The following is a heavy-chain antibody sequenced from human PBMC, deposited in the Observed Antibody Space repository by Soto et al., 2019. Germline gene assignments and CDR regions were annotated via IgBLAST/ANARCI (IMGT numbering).Heavy chain of an antibody. CDR2: INPNSGGT. V-gene: IGHV1-2*02. CDR1: GYIFTVYY. D-gene: IGHD3-10*01. Sequence: ASVKVSCKASGYIFTVYYMHWVRQAPGQGLEWMGWINPNSGGTNYAQKFQGRVTMTRDTSIRTAYMELSRLRSDYTAVDYCARQGSGSNWLDPWGQGTLVTVSS. J-gene: IGHJ5*02. CDR3: ARQGSGSNWLDP.